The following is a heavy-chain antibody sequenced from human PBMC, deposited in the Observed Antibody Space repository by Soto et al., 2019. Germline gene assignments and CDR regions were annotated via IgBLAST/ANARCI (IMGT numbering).Heavy chain of an antibody. CDR3: VRDTGVVPAATIDY. J-gene: IGHJ4*02. CDR2: ISAYNGNT. D-gene: IGHD2-2*01. V-gene: IGHV1-18*01. CDR1: GCTFTSYG. Sequence: ASVKVSCKASGCTFTSYGISWVRQAPGQGLEWMGWISAYNGNTNYAQKLQGRVTMTTDTSTSTAYMELRSLRSDDTAVYYCVRDTGVVPAATIDYWGQGTLVTVSS.